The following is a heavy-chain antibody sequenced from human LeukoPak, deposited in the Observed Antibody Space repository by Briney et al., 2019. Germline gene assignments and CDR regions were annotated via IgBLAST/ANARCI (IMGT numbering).Heavy chain of an antibody. CDR2: IYYSGST. D-gene: IGHD3-9*01. CDR3: ARTPVLRYFDWLVYFDY. V-gene: IGHV4-39*01. J-gene: IGHJ4*02. Sequence: SETLSLTCTVSGGSISSSSYYWGWIRQPPGKGLEWIGSIYYSGSTYYNPSLKSRVTISVDTSKNQFSLKLSSVTAADTAVYYCARTPVLRYFDWLVYFDYWGQGTLVTVSS. CDR1: GGSISSSSYY.